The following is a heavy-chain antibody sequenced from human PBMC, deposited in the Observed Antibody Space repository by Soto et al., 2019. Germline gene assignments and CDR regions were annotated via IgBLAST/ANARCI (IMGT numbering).Heavy chain of an antibody. Sequence: SETLSLTCTVSRGSISGHYWSWIRQPPGKALEWIGNVFYSGNTNYNPSLKSRVTISVDTSKNQFSLNLTSVTAADTAVYFCAREYYGSGSYFFDYWGQGKLVTAPQ. V-gene: IGHV4-59*11. CDR2: VFYSGNT. CDR3: AREYYGSGSYFFDY. J-gene: IGHJ4*02. CDR1: RGSISGHY. D-gene: IGHD3-10*01.